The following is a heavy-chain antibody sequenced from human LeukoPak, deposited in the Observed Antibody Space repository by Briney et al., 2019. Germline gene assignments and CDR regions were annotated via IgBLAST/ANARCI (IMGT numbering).Heavy chain of an antibody. D-gene: IGHD2-2*02. CDR3: ARGGTVVVPAAINWFDP. V-gene: IGHV3-48*04. J-gene: IGHJ5*02. CDR2: ISSSGSTI. CDR1: GFTFSNYA. Sequence: GGSLRLSCAASGFTFSNYAMHWVRQAPGKGLEQVSYISSSGSTIYYADSVKGRFTISRDNAKNSLYLQMNSLRAEDTAVYYCARGGTVVVPAAINWFDPWGQGTLVTVSS.